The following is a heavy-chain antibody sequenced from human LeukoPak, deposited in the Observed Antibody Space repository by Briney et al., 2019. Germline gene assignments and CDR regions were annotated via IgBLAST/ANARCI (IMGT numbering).Heavy chain of an antibody. D-gene: IGHD1-26*01. V-gene: IGHV4-34*01. CDR3: ARAIEVGAMTPFDY. CDR2: IHYSGST. J-gene: IGHJ4*02. CDR1: GGSFSGYY. Sequence: SETLSLTCAVYGGSFSGYYWAWIRQPPGKGLEWIGSIHYSGSTYYNPSLKSRVTISVDTSKNQFSLKLTSVTAADTAVYYCARAIEVGAMTPFDYWGQGTLVTVSS.